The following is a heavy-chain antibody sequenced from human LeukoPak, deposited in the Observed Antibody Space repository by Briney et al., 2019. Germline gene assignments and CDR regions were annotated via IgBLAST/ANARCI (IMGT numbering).Heavy chain of an antibody. D-gene: IGHD1-26*01. CDR3: ARGEWELLEGNWFDP. CDR1: GGSISSSNW. Sequence: PSETLSLTCAVSGGSISSSNWWSWVRQPPGKGLEWNGEIYHSGSTNYNPSLKSRVTISVDKSKNQFSLKLSSVTAADTAVYYCARGEWELLEGNWFDPWGQGTLVTVSS. J-gene: IGHJ5*02. CDR2: IYHSGST. V-gene: IGHV4-4*02.